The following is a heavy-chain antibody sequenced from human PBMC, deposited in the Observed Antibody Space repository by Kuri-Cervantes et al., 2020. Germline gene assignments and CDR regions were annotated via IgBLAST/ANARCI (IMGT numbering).Heavy chain of an antibody. V-gene: IGHV4-59*01. Sequence: SETLSLTCAVSGGSISSYYWTWIRQPPGKGLEWIGYIYYSGSTNYKPSLKSRVTISVDTSKNQFSLKLTSVTAADTAVYYCTRGNRNFDFWGQGTLVTVSS. CDR3: TRGNRNFDF. CDR1: GGSISSYY. J-gene: IGHJ4*02. CDR2: IYYSGST. D-gene: IGHD1-14*01.